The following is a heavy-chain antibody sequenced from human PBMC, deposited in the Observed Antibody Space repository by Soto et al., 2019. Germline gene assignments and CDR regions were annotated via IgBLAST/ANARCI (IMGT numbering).Heavy chain of an antibody. CDR3: ASEKIEYYYDSSGSYGMDV. Sequence: GPSVKVSCKASGYTFTSYYMHWVRQAPGQGLEWMGIINPSGGSTSYAQKFQGRVTMTRDTSTSTVYMELSSLRSEDTAVYYCASEKIEYYYDSSGSYGMDVWGQGTTVTVSS. V-gene: IGHV1-46*03. J-gene: IGHJ6*02. D-gene: IGHD3-22*01. CDR2: INPSGGST. CDR1: GYTFTSYY.